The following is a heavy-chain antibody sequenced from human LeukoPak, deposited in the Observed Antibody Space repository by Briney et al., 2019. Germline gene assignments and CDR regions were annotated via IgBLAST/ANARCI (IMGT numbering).Heavy chain of an antibody. CDR2: ISYDGSNK. CDR1: GFTFSSYG. V-gene: IGHV3-30*18. CDR3: AKDFHDYGDCVDY. Sequence: PGGSLRLSCAASGFTFSSYGMHWVRQAPGKGLEWVAVISYDGSNKYYADSVKGRFTISRDNSKNTLYLQMNSLRAEDTAVYYCAKDFHDYGDCVDYWGQGTLVTVSS. D-gene: IGHD4-17*01. J-gene: IGHJ4*02.